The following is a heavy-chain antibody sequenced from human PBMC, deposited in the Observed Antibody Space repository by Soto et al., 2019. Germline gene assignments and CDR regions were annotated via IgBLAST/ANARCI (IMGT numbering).Heavy chain of an antibody. Sequence: PSETLSLTCSVSGGSITSNTFYWGWIRQTPGRGLEWIGRLFQSGSTYYNPSLKSRLSISVDTSKNQFSLRLKSVTAADTAVYYCDAVTAIRPTLDYRCEGVLVTVSS. D-gene: IGHD2-21*02. CDR3: DAVTAIRPTLDY. CDR2: LFQSGST. V-gene: IGHV4-39*01. J-gene: IGHJ4*02. CDR1: GGSITSNTFY.